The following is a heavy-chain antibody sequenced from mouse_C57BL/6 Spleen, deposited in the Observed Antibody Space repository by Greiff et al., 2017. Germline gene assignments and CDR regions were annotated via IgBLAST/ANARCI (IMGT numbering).Heavy chain of an antibody. CDR3: ASRLNGYYFDY. J-gene: IGHJ2*01. CDR1: GYTFTSYW. CDR2: IDPSDSET. Sequence: QVQLQQPGAELVRPGSSVKLSCKASGYTFTSYWMHWVKQRPIQGLEWIGNIDPSDSETHYNQKFKDKATLTVDKSSSTAYMQLSSLTSEDSAVYYWASRLNGYYFDYWGQGTTLTVSS. V-gene: IGHV1-52*01. D-gene: IGHD2-2*01.